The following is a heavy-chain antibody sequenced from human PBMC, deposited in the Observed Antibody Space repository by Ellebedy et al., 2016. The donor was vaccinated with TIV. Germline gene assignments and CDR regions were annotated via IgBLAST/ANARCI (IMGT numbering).Heavy chain of an antibody. D-gene: IGHD3-22*01. Sequence: PGGSLRLSCVVSGFTSDSYALPWVRQAPGQGLEWVAVIFHDGSSKYYADSVKGRFTVSRDNSMTTVYLEMNSLRAEDTALYYCESDLDKSSGCDGGAAYWGQGTQVTVSS. CDR1: GFTSDSYA. V-gene: IGHV3-30-3*01. CDR3: ESDLDKSSGCDGGAAY. CDR2: IFHDGSSK. J-gene: IGHJ4*02.